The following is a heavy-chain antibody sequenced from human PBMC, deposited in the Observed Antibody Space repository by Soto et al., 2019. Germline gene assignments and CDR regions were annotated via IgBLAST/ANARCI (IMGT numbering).Heavy chain of an antibody. J-gene: IGHJ6*02. CDR1: GGTFSSYA. CDR2: IIPIFGTA. Sequence: GASVKVSFKASGGTFSSYAISWVRQAPGQGLEWMGGIIPIFGTANYAQKFQGRVTITADESTSTVYMELSSLRPEDTAVYYCARGGNYYGSGSYLYYYYGMDVWGQGTTVTVSS. CDR3: ARGGNYYGSGSYLYYYYGMDV. D-gene: IGHD3-10*01. V-gene: IGHV1-69*13.